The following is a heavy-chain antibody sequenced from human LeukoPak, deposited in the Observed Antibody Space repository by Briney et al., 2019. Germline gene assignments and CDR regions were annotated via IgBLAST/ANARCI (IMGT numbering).Heavy chain of an antibody. V-gene: IGHV4-38-2*01. CDR2: IYNSGST. CDR3: ARMYYDFWSGYPAYYFDY. J-gene: IGHJ4*02. D-gene: IGHD3-3*01. Sequence: SETLSLTCVVSGHSISTAYSISSGYYWGWIRQPPGKGLEWIGSIYNSGSTHYNPSLKSRVTISVDTSKNQFSLKLSSVTAADTAVYYCARMYYDFWSGYPAYYFDYWGQGTLVTVSS. CDR1: GHSISTAYSISSGYY.